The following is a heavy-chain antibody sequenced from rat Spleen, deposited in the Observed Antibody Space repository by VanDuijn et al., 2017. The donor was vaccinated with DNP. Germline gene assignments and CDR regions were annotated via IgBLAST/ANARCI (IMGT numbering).Heavy chain of an antibody. CDR1: GFSLTSYA. CDR2: ISSGENT. D-gene: IGHD1-12*02. J-gene: IGHJ2*01. Sequence: QVRLRESGPGLVQPSHTLSLTCTVSGFSLTSYAVSWVRQPPGKGLEWIAAISSGENTYYNPALKSRLSISRDTSKSQVFLKMNSLQSEDTATYYCARETMRKVITTSSDYWGQGVMVTVSS. CDR3: ARETMRKVITTSSDY. V-gene: IGHV2S12*01.